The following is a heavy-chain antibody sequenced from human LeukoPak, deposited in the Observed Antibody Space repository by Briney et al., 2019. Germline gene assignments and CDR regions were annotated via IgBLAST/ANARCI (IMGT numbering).Heavy chain of an antibody. CDR1: GFTFGDYA. V-gene: IGHV3-49*04. CDR2: IRSKAYGGTT. D-gene: IGHD3-9*01. CDR3: NSYYDILTGYYSPSGDY. J-gene: IGHJ4*02. Sequence: GSLRLSCTASGFTFGDYAMSWVRQAPGKGLEWVGFIRSKAYGGTTEYAASVKGRFTISRDDSKSIAYLQMNSLKTEDTAVYYCNSYYDILTGYYSPSGDYWGQGTLVTVSS.